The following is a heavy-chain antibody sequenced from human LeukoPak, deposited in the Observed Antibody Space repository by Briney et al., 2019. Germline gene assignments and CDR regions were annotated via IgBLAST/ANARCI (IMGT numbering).Heavy chain of an antibody. J-gene: IGHJ4*02. CDR3: AGRAELGRGFDY. V-gene: IGHV3-66*01. D-gene: IGHD7-27*01. CDR1: GFTVSSNY. Sequence: GGPLRLSCAASGFTVSSNYMSWVRQAPGKGLEWVSSLYSGDSTYYADSVKGRFTISRDNSKNTLYLQINSLRAEDAALYYCAGRAELGRGFDYWGQGTLVTVSS. CDR2: LYSGDST.